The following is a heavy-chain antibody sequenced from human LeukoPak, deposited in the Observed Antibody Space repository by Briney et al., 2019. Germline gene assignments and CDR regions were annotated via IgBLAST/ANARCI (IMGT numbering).Heavy chain of an antibody. CDR1: GFTLSSYW. D-gene: IGHD3-16*01. V-gene: IGHV3-7*04. Sequence: GGSLRLSCGASGFTLSSYWMSWVRQPPGKGLEWVANIQEDGREKNYVDSVKGRFTISRDNAKNSLYLQMNSPRVDDTAVCYCARDQRSQGEYGMDVWGQGTTVTVPS. CDR3: ARDQRSQGEYGMDV. J-gene: IGHJ6*02. CDR2: IQEDGREK.